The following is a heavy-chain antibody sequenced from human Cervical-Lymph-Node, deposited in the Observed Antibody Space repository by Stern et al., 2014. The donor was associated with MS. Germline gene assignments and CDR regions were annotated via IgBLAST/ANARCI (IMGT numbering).Heavy chain of an antibody. V-gene: IGHV3-9*01. CDR1: GFTFDDYA. CDR3: AKDTCMATFNY. Sequence: EVQLEGSGGGLVQPGRSLRLSCAASGFTFDDYAMHWVRQAPGKGLEWVSGISWNSCSIDYADSVKCRFTIARDNAKNSLYLQMNSLKTEDTALYYCAKDTCMATFNYWGQGTLVTVSS. D-gene: IGHD5-24*01. J-gene: IGHJ4*02. CDR2: ISWNSCSI.